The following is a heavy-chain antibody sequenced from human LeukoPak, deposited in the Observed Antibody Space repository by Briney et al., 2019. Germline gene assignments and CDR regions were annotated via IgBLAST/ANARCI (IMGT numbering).Heavy chain of an antibody. Sequence: QAGGSLRLSCAASGFSFNSDWMDWVRQAPGKGLEWVANIKHDGSEKNYLDSVKGRFTISRDNAQNSLYLQMNGLRVEDTAVYYCTRRLDDWGQGTLVTVSS. CDR2: IKHDGSEK. D-gene: IGHD3-16*01. CDR3: TRRLDD. CDR1: GFSFNSDW. J-gene: IGHJ4*02. V-gene: IGHV3-7*01.